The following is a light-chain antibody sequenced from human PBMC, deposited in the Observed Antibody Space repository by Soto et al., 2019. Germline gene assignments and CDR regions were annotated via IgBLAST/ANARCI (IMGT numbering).Light chain of an antibody. CDR1: SSDVGGYNF. CDR2: QVS. CDR3: SSSTRSNTYYL. Sequence: QSALTQPASASGSPGQSITISCTGTSSDVGGYNFVSWYQQHPDKAPKLMIYQVSNRPSGVPNRFSGSKSGNTASLTISGLQAADEDDDYCSSSTRSNTYYLFGTGTKLTVL. V-gene: IGLV2-14*01. J-gene: IGLJ1*01.